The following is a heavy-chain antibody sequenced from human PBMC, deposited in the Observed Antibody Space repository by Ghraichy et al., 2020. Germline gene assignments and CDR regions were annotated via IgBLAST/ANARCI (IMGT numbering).Heavy chain of an antibody. CDR3: AKDGDYYYGSGSYYNENYFDY. D-gene: IGHD3-10*01. CDR2: ISGSGGST. V-gene: IGHV3-23*01. Sequence: GESLNISCAASGFTFSSYAMSWVRQAPGQGLEWVSAISGSGGSTYYADSVKGRFTISRDNSKNTLYLQMKSLRAEDTAVYYCAKDGDYYYGSGSYYNENYFDYWGQGTLVTVSS. CDR1: GFTFSSYA. J-gene: IGHJ4*02.